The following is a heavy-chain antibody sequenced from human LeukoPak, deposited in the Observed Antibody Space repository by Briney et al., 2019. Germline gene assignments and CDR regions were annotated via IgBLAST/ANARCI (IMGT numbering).Heavy chain of an antibody. CDR2: IYHSGST. D-gene: IGHD5-12*01. Sequence: PSETLSLTCAVSGYSISSGYYWGWIRQPPGKGLEWIGSIYHSGSTYYNPSLKSRVTISVDTSKNQFSLKLSSVTAADTAVYYCARHRLPPVANWYFDLWGRGTLVTVSS. CDR1: GYSISSGYY. V-gene: IGHV4-38-2*01. J-gene: IGHJ2*01. CDR3: ARHRLPPVANWYFDL.